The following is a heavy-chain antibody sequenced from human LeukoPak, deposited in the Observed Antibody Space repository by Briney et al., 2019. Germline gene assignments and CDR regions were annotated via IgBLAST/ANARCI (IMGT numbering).Heavy chain of an antibody. CDR2: ISYDGSNK. CDR1: GFTFSSYA. V-gene: IGHV3-30*04. D-gene: IGHD2-15*01. J-gene: IGHJ4*02. CDR3: AREKRAKYSFDY. Sequence: PGGALRLSCAASGFTFSSYAMPWVRQAPGKGLEWVAVISYDGSNKYYADSVKGRFTISRDNSKNTLYLQMNSLRAEDTAVYYCAREKRAKYSFDYWGQGTLVTVSS.